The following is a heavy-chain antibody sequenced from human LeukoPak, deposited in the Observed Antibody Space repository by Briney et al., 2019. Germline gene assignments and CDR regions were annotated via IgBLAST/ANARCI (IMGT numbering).Heavy chain of an antibody. D-gene: IGHD1-26*01. CDR3: ARDKEVGATTAFDI. V-gene: IGHV3-20*04. CDR1: GFTFEDYG. Sequence: VGSLRLSCAASGFTFEDYGMSWVRQAPGKGLEWVSGINWNGGSTGYADSVKGRFTISRDNAKNSLYLQMNSLRAEDTALYYCARDKEVGATTAFDIWGQGTMGTVSS. J-gene: IGHJ3*02. CDR2: INWNGGST.